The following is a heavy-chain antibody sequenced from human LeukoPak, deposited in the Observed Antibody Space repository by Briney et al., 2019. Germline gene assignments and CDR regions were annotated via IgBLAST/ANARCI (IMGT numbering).Heavy chain of an antibody. CDR1: GGSISTYY. D-gene: IGHD2-2*01. Sequence: SETLSLTCTVSGGSISTYYWSWIRQPAGKGLEWIGRIYTSGSTNYNPSLKSRVTMSVDTSKNQFSLKLSSVTAADTAVYYCARQGYCSSTSCYSYIDYWGQGTLVTVSS. CDR2: IYTSGST. CDR3: ARQGYCSSTSCYSYIDY. J-gene: IGHJ4*02. V-gene: IGHV4-4*07.